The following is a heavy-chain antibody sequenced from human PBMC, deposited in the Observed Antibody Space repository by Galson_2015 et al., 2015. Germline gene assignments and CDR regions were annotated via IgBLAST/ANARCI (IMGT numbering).Heavy chain of an antibody. D-gene: IGHD4-17*01. CDR3: ARAPLRDYGDYLDY. Sequence: SLRLSCAASGFTVATHYMSWVRQAPGKGFEWVSVIYSDGRSFYGDSVTGRFAISRDSSKNALYLQMNSLRAEDTAVYYCARAPLRDYGDYLDYWGQGALVTVSS. CDR2: IYSDGRS. V-gene: IGHV3-53*01. CDR1: GFTVATHY. J-gene: IGHJ4*02.